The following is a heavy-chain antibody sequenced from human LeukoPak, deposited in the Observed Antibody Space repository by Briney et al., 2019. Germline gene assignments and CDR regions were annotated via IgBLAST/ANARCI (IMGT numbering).Heavy chain of an antibody. D-gene: IGHD4-17*01. J-gene: IGHJ4*02. V-gene: IGHV4-59*01. Sequence: QVQLQESGPGLVKPSETLSLSCAVSGGSISSYYWSWIRQPPGKGLEWLWYIYYSGSTNYNPSLKSRVTISVDTSKNQFSLKLSSVTAADTAVYYCARERRDGDSFDYWGQGTLVTVSS. CDR2: IYYSGST. CDR1: GGSISSYY. CDR3: ARERRDGDSFDY.